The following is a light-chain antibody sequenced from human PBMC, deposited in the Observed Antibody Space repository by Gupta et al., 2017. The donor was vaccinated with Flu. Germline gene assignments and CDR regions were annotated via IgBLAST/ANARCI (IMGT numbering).Light chain of an antibody. Sequence: VTLCTGSICGDGGDNYVSRCQQHTDEPPRLMLYDNSKRPSGVPDRFSASKLVGTTAVTISRVQAEDDGAYYYCSKSDGYSSGVFGGGTRLTV. V-gene: IGLV2-11*01. CDR1: ICGDGGDNY. J-gene: IGLJ3*02. CDR3: CSKSDGYSSGV. CDR2: DNS.